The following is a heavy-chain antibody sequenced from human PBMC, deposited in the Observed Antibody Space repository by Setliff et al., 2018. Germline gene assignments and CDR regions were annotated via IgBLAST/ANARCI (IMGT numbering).Heavy chain of an antibody. D-gene: IGHD3-16*01. J-gene: IGHJ2*01. V-gene: IGHV1-69*05. CDR2: IIPLLGTA. Sequence: GASVKVSCKASGGTFSSYAISWVRQAPGQGLEWMGGIIPLLGTANYAQKFQGRVTITTDESTSTAYMELSSLRSEDTAVYYCARGGRDHWYFDLWGRGTLVTVSS. CDR3: ARGGRDHWYFDL. CDR1: GGTFSSYA.